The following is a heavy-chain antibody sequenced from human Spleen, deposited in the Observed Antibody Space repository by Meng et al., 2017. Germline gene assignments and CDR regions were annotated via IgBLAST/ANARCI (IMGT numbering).Heavy chain of an antibody. CDR3: ASDVTKECYADY. Sequence: SGPSLVLPSLPLSLLFSSSCAFSSSCLYYCPCLRPPPAKDLLWLGSLFSRGRTNYNPYLRSRATISVDESQNHFSLNLTSVTAADTAVYYCASDVTKECYADYWGQGTLVTVSS. D-gene: IGHD2-15*01. V-gene: IGHV4-61*03. CDR1: CAFSSSCLYY. CDR2: LFSRGRT. J-gene: IGHJ4*02.